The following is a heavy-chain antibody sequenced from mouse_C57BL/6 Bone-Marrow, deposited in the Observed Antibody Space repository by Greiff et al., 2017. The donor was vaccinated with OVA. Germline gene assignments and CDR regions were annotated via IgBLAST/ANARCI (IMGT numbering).Heavy chain of an antibody. J-gene: IGHJ3*01. CDR1: GFNIKDDY. V-gene: IGHV14-4*01. D-gene: IGHD1-1*01. Sequence: VQLQQSGAELVRPGASVKLSCTASGFNIKDDYMHWVKQRPEQGLEWIGWIDPENGDTEYASKFQGKATITADTSSNTAYLQLSSLTSEDTAVYYCTTSSHYYGRAGLAYWGQGTLVTVSA. CDR2: IDPENGDT. CDR3: TTSSHYYGRAGLAY.